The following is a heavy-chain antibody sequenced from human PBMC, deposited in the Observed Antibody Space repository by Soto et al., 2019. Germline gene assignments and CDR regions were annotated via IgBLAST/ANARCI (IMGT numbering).Heavy chain of an antibody. CDR3: ARLFHLEWLLSGTDFDY. CDR1: GGSISSSSYY. V-gene: IGHV4-39*01. Sequence: SETLSLTCTVSGGSISSSSYYWGWIRQPPGKGLEWIGSIYYSGSTYYNPSLKSRVTISVDTSKNQFSLKLSSVTAADTAVYYCARLFHLEWLLSGTDFDYWGQGTLVTVSS. CDR2: IYYSGST. J-gene: IGHJ4*02. D-gene: IGHD3-3*01.